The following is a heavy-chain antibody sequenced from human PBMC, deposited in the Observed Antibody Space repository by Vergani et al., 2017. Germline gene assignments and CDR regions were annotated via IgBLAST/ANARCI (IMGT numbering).Heavy chain of an antibody. V-gene: IGHV4-34*01. D-gene: IGHD6-13*01. CDR1: GGSFSGYY. CDR3: ASGRRHRGSSSWSEHYYYYYGMDV. CDR2: INHSGST. J-gene: IGHJ6*02. Sequence: QVQLQQWGAGLLKPSETLSLTCAVYGGSFSGYYWSWIRQPPGKGLEWIGEINHSGSTNYNPSLKSRVTISVDTSKIQFSLKLSSVTAADTAVYYCASGRRHRGSSSWSEHYYYYYGMDVWGQGTTVTVSS.